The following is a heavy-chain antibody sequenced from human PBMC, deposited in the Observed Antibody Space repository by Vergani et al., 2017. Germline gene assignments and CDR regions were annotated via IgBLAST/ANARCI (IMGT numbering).Heavy chain of an antibody. CDR3: ARDPIDYYGSGSLD. D-gene: IGHD3-10*01. V-gene: IGHV3-21*01. CDR2: ISSSSSYI. Sequence: EVQLVESGGGLVKPGGSLRLSCAASGFTFSSYSMNWVRQAPGKGLEWVSSISSSSSYIYYADSVKGRFTISRDNAKNSLYLQMNSLRAEDTAVYYCARDPIDYYGSGSLDWGQGTLVTVSS. CDR1: GFTFSSYS. J-gene: IGHJ4*02.